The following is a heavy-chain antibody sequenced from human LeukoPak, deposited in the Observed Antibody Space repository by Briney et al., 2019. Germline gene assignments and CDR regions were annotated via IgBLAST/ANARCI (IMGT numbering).Heavy chain of an antibody. V-gene: IGHV1-2*02. J-gene: IGHJ5*02. CDR3: ARRLQLWSTNWFDP. D-gene: IGHD5-18*01. CDR1: GFTFSSYG. Sequence: PGGSLRLSCAASGFTFSSYGMHWVRQAPGQGLEWMGWINPNSGGTNYAQKFQGRVTMTRDTSISTAYMELSRLRSDDTAVYYCARRLQLWSTNWFDPWGQGTLVTVSS. CDR2: INPNSGGT.